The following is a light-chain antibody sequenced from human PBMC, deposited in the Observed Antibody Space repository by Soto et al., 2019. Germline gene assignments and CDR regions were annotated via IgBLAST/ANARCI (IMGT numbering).Light chain of an antibody. J-gene: IGLJ1*01. CDR3: CSYAGTYSYV. CDR2: DVS. CDR1: RSDSDVNDYKF. Sequence: QSALTQPRSVSGSPGQSVTISCTGTRSDSDVNDYKFFSWYQQHPGKAPKLLIFDVSERPSGVPDRFSASKSGNTASLSISGLQAEDEADYYCCSYAGTYSYVFGSGTKLTVL. V-gene: IGLV2-11*01.